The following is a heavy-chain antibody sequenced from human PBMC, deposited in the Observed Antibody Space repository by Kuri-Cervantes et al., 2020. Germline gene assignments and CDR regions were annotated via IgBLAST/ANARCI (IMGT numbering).Heavy chain of an antibody. CDR2: ISAYNGNT. CDR1: GYTFTSYG. Sequence: ASVKVSCKASGYTFTSYGISWVRQPPGQGLEWMGWISAYNGNTNYAQKLQGRVTMTTDTSTSTAYMELRSLRSDDTAVYYCARDLVITIFGVVIPAYCGMDVWGQGTTVTVSS. V-gene: IGHV1-18*01. D-gene: IGHD3-3*01. CDR3: ARDLVITIFGVVIPAYCGMDV. J-gene: IGHJ6*02.